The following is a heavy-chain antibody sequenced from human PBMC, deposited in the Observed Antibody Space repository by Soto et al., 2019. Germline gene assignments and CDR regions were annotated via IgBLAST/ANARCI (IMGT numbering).Heavy chain of an antibody. CDR1: GYIFTTYW. Sequence: PGESLKISCKGSGYIFTTYWIGWVRQMPGKGLEWMGRIDPSDSYTNYSPSFQGHVTISADKSISTAYLQWSSLKASDTAMYYCARRDTPAYCGGDCYSKPYYYGMDVWGQGTTVTVSS. CDR2: IDPSDSYT. V-gene: IGHV5-10-1*01. D-gene: IGHD2-21*02. CDR3: ARRDTPAYCGGDCYSKPYYYGMDV. J-gene: IGHJ6*02.